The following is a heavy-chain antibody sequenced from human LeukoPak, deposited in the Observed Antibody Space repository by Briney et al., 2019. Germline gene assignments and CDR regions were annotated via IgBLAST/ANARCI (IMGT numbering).Heavy chain of an antibody. D-gene: IGHD5-24*01. CDR3: ARHDRGLQPVDWFDP. CDR2: IYYSGST. J-gene: IGHJ5*02. V-gene: IGHV4-59*05. CDR1: GGSISSYY. Sequence: PSETLSLTCSVSGGSISSYYWSWIRQPPGKGLEWIGSIYYSGSTYYNPSLKSRVTISVDTSKNQFSLKLSSVTAADMAVYYCARHDRGLQPVDWFDPWGQGTLVTVSS.